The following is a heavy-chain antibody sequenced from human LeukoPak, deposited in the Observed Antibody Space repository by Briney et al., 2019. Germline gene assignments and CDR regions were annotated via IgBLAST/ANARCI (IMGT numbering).Heavy chain of an antibody. J-gene: IGHJ4*02. CDR2: IIPILGIA. CDR1: GYTFTSYD. Sequence: SVKVSCKASGYTFTSYDINWVRQATGQGLEWMGRIIPILGIANYAQKFQGRVTITADKSTSTAYMELSSLRSEDTAVYYCARTMVEYSYHFDYWGQGTLVTVSS. V-gene: IGHV1-69*04. CDR3: ARTMVEYSYHFDY. D-gene: IGHD5-18*01.